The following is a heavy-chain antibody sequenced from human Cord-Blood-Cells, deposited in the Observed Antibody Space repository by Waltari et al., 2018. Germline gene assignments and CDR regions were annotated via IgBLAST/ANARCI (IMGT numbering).Heavy chain of an antibody. V-gene: IGHV1-8*03. J-gene: IGHJ3*02. D-gene: IGHD6-6*01. Sequence: QVQLVQSGAEVKKPGASVKVSCKASGYTLPSYDINWVRQATGQGLEWMGWMNPNSGNTGYAQKFQGRVTITRNTSISTAYMELSSLRSEDTAVYYCARVIGSSDAFDIWGQGTMVTVSS. CDR1: GYTLPSYD. CDR3: ARVIGSSDAFDI. CDR2: MNPNSGNT.